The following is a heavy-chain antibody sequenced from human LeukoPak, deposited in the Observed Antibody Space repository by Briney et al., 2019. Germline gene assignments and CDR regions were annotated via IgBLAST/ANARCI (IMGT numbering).Heavy chain of an antibody. V-gene: IGHV1-69*04. CDR2: IIPILGIA. CDR3: ARGRTTVTTSYILFDY. D-gene: IGHD4-17*01. Sequence: SVEVSCKASGCTFSSYAISWVRQAPGQGLEWMGRIIPILGIANYAQKFQGRVTITADKSTSTAYMELSSLRSEDTAVYYCARGRTTVTTSYILFDYWGQGTLVTVSS. CDR1: GCTFSSYA. J-gene: IGHJ4*02.